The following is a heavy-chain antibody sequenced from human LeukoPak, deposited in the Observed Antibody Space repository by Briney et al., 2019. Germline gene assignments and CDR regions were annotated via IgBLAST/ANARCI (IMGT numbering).Heavy chain of an antibody. CDR1: GGSISSGSYY. CDR2: IYTSGST. D-gene: IGHD5-12*01. V-gene: IGHV4-61*02. J-gene: IGHJ4*02. Sequence: PSQTLSLTCTVSGGSISSGSYYWSWIRQPAGKGLEWIGRIYTSGSTNYNPSLKSRVTISVDTSKNQFSLKLSSVTAADTAVYYCARAYYSGYDELEQNYFDYWGQGTLVTVSS. CDR3: ARAYYSGYDELEQNYFDY.